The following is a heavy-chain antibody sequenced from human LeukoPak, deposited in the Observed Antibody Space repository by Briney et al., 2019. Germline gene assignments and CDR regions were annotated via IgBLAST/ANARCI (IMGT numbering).Heavy chain of an antibody. CDR3: ARSGYSSGNYYAGT. Sequence: VASVKVSCKASGGTFSSYAISWVRQAPGQGLEWMGGIIPIFGTANYAQKFQGRVTITADESTSTAYMELSSLRSEDTAVYYCARSGYSSGNYYAGTWGQGTLVTVSS. CDR2: IIPIFGTA. D-gene: IGHD3-10*01. V-gene: IGHV1-69*01. J-gene: IGHJ5*02. CDR1: GGTFSSYA.